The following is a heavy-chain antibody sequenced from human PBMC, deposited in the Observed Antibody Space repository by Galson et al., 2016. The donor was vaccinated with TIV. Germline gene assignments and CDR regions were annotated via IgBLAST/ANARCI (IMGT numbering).Heavy chain of an antibody. CDR3: AKGKEYYEF. CDR1: GYMFSAHW. CDR2: MNPGDSET. D-gene: IGHD3-16*01. V-gene: IGHV5-51*03. J-gene: IGHJ4*02. Sequence: QSGAEVKKPGESLIISCKASGYMFSAHWFGWVHQMPGKGPEWIGIMNPGDSETRYSPSFEGQVTISADNSISTAYLQWHSLKASDTAVYYCAKGKEYYEFWGQGTLVTVSS.